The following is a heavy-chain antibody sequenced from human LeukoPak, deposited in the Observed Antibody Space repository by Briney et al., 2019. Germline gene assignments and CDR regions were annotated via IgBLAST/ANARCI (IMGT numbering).Heavy chain of an antibody. D-gene: IGHD3-22*01. CDR2: ISSSSSYI. V-gene: IGHV3-21*01. Sequence: GGSLRLSCAASGFTFSSYSMNWVRQAPGKGLEWVSSISSSSSYIYYADSVKGRFTISRDNAKNSLYLQMNSLRAEDTAVYYCARGQRGYYDSSGYSPFDYWGQGTLVTVSS. CDR1: GFTFSSYS. CDR3: ARGQRGYYDSSGYSPFDY. J-gene: IGHJ4*02.